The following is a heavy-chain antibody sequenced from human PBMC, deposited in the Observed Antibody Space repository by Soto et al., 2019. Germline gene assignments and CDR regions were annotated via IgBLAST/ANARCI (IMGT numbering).Heavy chain of an antibody. J-gene: IGHJ6*03. V-gene: IGHV4-39*01. CDR3: ARLGCSGGSCYYYYYYYMDV. Sequence: SETLSLTCTVSGGSISTRSSYWGWIRQPPGKGLEWIGNIYYIGSTYYNPSLKSRVAISVDTSKNQFSLKLSSVTAADTAVYYCARLGCSGGSCYYYYYYYMDVWGKGTTVTVSS. D-gene: IGHD2-15*01. CDR1: GGSISTRSSY. CDR2: IYYIGST.